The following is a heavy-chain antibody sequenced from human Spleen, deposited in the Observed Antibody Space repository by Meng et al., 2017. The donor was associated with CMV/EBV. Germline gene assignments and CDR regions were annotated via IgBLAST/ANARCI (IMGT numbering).Heavy chain of an antibody. CDR2: ISYDGSNK. CDR3: ARGKVPDYPGSLGDAFDI. V-gene: IGHV3-30*04. J-gene: IGHJ3*02. CDR1: GFTFDDYT. D-gene: IGHD1-26*01. Sequence: GESLKISCAASGFTFDDYTMHWVRQAPGKGLEWVAVISYDGSNKYYADSVKGRFTISRDNSKNTLSLQMNSLRREDTAVYYCARGKVPDYPGSLGDAFDIWGQGTMVTVSS.